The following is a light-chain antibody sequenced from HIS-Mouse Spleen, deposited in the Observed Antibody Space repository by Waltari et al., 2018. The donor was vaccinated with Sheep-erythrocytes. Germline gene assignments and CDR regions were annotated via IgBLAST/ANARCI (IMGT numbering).Light chain of an antibody. J-gene: IGLJ2*01. CDR2: KDS. Sequence: SYELTQPPSVSVSPGQTARIHCSGDALPTQYAYWYQQKPGQAPVLVIYKDSERPSGIPERFSGSSSGTTVTLTISGVQAEDEADYYCQSADSSVVFGGGTKLTVL. V-gene: IGLV3-25*03. CDR1: ALPTQY. CDR3: QSADSSVV.